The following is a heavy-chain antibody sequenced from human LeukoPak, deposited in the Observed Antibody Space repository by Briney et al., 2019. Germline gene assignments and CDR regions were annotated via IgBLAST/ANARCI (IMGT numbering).Heavy chain of an antibody. CDR3: ARDPRTYYYYYMDV. Sequence: SETLSLTCTVSGGSISSSSYYWGWIRQPPGKGLEWIGSIYYSGSTYYNPSLKSRVTISVDTSKNQFSLKLSSVTAADTAVYYCARDPRTYYYYYMDVWGKGTTVTVSS. CDR1: GGSISSSSYY. CDR2: IYYSGST. J-gene: IGHJ6*03. V-gene: IGHV4-39*07.